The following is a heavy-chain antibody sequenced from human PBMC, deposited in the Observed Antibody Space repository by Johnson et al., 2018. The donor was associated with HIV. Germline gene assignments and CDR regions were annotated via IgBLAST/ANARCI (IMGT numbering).Heavy chain of an antibody. CDR1: GFTFSSYW. J-gene: IGHJ3*02. CDR3: ARGYYDSRGSDAFDI. D-gene: IGHD3-22*01. V-gene: IGHV3-66*02. Sequence: VQLVESGGGLVQPGGSLRLSCAASGFTFSSYWMSWVRQAPGKGLEWVSVIYSGGSTYYADSVKGRFTISRDNSKNTLYLQMNSLRAEDTAVYYCARGYYDSRGSDAFDIWGLGTMVTVSS. CDR2: IYSGGST.